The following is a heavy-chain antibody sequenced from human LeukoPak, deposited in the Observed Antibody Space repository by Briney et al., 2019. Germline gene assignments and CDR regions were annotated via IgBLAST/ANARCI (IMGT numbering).Heavy chain of an antibody. V-gene: IGHV3-30*18. CDR1: GFTFSSYG. J-gene: IGHJ4*02. CDR3: AKDRYYYDSSGYYSY. CDR2: ISYDGSNK. Sequence: GGSLRLSCAASGFTFSSYGMHWVRQAPGKGLEWVAVISYDGSNKYYADSVKGRFTISRDNSKNTLYLQMNSQRAEDTAVYYCAKDRYYYDSSGYYSYWGQGTLVTVSS. D-gene: IGHD3-22*01.